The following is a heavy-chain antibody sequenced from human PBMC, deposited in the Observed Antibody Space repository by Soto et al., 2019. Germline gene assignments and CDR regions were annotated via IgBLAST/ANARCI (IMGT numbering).Heavy chain of an antibody. CDR2: ISTSNGNT. Sequence: QVQLMHSGAEVKKPGASVKVSCKASGYIFTSYGISWVRQAPGQGLEWMGWISTSNGNTRFAQKFQGRVTMTTDTSTTTAYMELRSLRSDDTAVYYCARTLSSAASPYYFDFWGQGTLVTASS. J-gene: IGHJ4*02. CDR1: GYIFTSYG. D-gene: IGHD6-25*01. CDR3: ARTLSSAASPYYFDF. V-gene: IGHV1-18*04.